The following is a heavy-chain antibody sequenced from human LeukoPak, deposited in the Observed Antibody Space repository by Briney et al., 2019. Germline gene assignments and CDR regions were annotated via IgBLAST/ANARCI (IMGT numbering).Heavy chain of an antibody. V-gene: IGHV3-48*01. CDR3: ARDGGYSWDLDY. Sequence: GGSLRLSCAASGFTPSGYPMNWVRQAPGKGLEWVSYITNTSSTIYYADSVKGRFTISRDNAKNSLFLQMNSLRVEDTAVYYCARDGGYSWDLDYWGQGTLVTVSS. D-gene: IGHD5-18*01. CDR1: GFTPSGYP. J-gene: IGHJ4*02. CDR2: ITNTSSTI.